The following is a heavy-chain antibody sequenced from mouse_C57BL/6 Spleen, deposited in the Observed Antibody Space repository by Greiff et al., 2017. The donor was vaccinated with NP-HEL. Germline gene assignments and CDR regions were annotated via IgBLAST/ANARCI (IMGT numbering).Heavy chain of an antibody. CDR3: ARDLNYAMDY. Sequence: VQLKESGGGLVKPGGSLKLSCAASGFTFSSYAMSWVRQTPEKRLEWVATISDGGSYTYYPDNVKGRFTISRDNAKNNLYLQMSHLKSEDTAMYYCARDLNYAMDYWGQGTSVTVSS. CDR2: ISDGGSYT. J-gene: IGHJ4*01. V-gene: IGHV5-4*01. CDR1: GFTFSSYA.